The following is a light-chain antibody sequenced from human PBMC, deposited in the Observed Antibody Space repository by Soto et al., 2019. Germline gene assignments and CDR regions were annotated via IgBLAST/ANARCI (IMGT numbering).Light chain of an antibody. Sequence: DILLSHIPVPLSLYHGERATLSCRGSRSISNSSYVAWYQQKPGQAPRRLIYGASSRATGIPNRFSGSGSGTDFTLTISRLEPEDFAVYYCQQYGSSLTFGGGTKVDIK. CDR3: QQYGSSLT. CDR2: GAS. V-gene: IGKV3-20*01. CDR1: RSISNSSY. J-gene: IGKJ4*01.